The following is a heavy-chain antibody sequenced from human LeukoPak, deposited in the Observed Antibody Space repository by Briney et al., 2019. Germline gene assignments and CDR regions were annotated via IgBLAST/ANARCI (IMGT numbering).Heavy chain of an antibody. CDR2: IYYSGST. Sequence: PSETLSLTCTVSGGSISSGGYYWSWIRQHPGKGLEWIGYIYYSGSTYYNPSLKSRVTISVDTSKNQFSLKLSSVTAADTAVYYCFIYDSSGYYRFDYWGQGTLVTVSS. J-gene: IGHJ4*02. CDR3: FIYDSSGYYRFDY. V-gene: IGHV4-31*09. D-gene: IGHD3-22*01. CDR1: GGSISSGGYY.